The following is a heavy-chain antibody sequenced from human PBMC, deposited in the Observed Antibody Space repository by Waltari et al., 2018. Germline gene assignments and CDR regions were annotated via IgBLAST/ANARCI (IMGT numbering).Heavy chain of an antibody. J-gene: IGHJ6*02. V-gene: IGHV4-34*01. Sequence: QVHLQQWAAGLMKSSATLSLPCPASAGSLRGYSWGWHLPPPCKGLEWIGEINHSPNTNYNPSLRSRVTMSIDTSQNQFSLRLSFVTAADTGVYYCARLEDCTGPGGNCYSGDPFAMDVWGQGTTVTVSS. CDR3: ARLEDCTGPGGNCYSGDPFAMDV. D-gene: IGHD2-8*02. CDR1: AGSLRGYS. CDR2: INHSPNT.